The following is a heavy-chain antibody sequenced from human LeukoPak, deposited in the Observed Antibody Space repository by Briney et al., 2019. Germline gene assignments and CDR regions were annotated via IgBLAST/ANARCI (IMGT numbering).Heavy chain of an antibody. J-gene: IGHJ4*02. D-gene: IGHD3-3*01. Sequence: GGSLRLSCAASGFTFSSNGMNWVRQAPGKGLEWVSYISATGGTIYSADSVKGRFTISRDNAKNSLYLQMNSLRAEDTAVYYCARDLEWLSAPYFDYWGQGTLVTVSS. CDR1: GFTFSSNG. V-gene: IGHV3-48*04. CDR3: ARDLEWLSAPYFDY. CDR2: ISATGGTI.